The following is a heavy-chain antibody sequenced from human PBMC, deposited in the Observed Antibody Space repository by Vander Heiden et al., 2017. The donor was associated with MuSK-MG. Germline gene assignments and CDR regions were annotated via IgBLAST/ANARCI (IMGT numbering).Heavy chain of an antibody. CDR3: AGHWGSKYHFDL. J-gene: IGHJ4*02. D-gene: IGHD3-16*01. CDR1: RRSLTSYY. CDR2: MYYTGKT. Sequence: QPLESGPGPANLSETPSPPSTVSRRSLTSYYWSWIRQPPGKELEWIGYMYYTGKTKYAPYLGSEVTISLDPSENQFSIRLNSVTAADTAVYYCAGHWGSKYHFDLWGRGGLVTVST. V-gene: IGHV4-59*08.